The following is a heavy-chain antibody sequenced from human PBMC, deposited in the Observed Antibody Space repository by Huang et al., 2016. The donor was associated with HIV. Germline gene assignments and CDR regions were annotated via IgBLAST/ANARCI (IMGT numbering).Heavy chain of an antibody. V-gene: IGHV1-24*01. CDR1: GYTLTELS. Sequence: QVQLVQSGAEVKKPGASVKVSCKVSGYTLTELSIHWVRQAPGKGLAWMGGLAPEQGETIYAQNFQGRVTMTEDTSTDTAYMELHSLRPEDTAVYYCAAGYDTYYDIWGQGTMVSASS. CDR3: AAGYDTYYDI. D-gene: IGHD2-21*01. CDR2: LAPEQGET. J-gene: IGHJ3*02.